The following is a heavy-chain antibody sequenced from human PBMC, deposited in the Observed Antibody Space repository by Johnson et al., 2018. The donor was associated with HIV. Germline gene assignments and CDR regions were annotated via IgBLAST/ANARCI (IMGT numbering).Heavy chain of an antibody. V-gene: IGHV3-7*05. CDR2: IKQDGSEK. CDR1: GFTFSSYW. Sequence: VQLVESGGGLVQPGGSLRLSCAASGFTFSSYWMGWVRQAPGKGLEWVANIKQDGSEKYYVDSLKGRFTISRDNAKNSLYLQMNSLRAEDTALYHCAKDLKPQTVGYNYFAFDIWGQGTMVTVSS. CDR3: AKDLKPQTVGYNYFAFDI. J-gene: IGHJ3*02. D-gene: IGHD5-24*01.